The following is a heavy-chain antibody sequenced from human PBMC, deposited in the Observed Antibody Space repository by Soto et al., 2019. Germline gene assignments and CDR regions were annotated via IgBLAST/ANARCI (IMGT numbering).Heavy chain of an antibody. CDR1: GDSISSSKW. J-gene: IGHJ4*02. D-gene: IGHD3-22*01. CDR2: SHHSGSA. V-gene: IGHV4-4*02. Sequence: QVQLQESGPGRVKPSGTLSLTCAVSGDSISSSKWWTWVRQPPGKGLEWIGESHHSGSANYNPSLKSRVTISVDKSKNQFSLNLSSVTAADTAGYYCARRGYYYDSSGDPWGQGTLVTVSS. CDR3: ARRGYYYDSSGDP.